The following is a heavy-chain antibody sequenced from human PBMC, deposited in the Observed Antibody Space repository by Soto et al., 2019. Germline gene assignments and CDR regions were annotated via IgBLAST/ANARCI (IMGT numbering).Heavy chain of an antibody. J-gene: IGHJ4*02. CDR3: ARVRYGDYFEH. CDR1: GGSISSGGYS. V-gene: IGHV4-30-2*01. Sequence: PSETLSLTCAVSGGSISSGGYSWSWIRQPPGKGLEWIGYIYHSGSTYYNPSLKSRVTISVDRSKNQFSLKLSSVTAADTAVYYCARVRYGDYFEHWRQATLFTFSS. D-gene: IGHD4-17*01. CDR2: IYHSGST.